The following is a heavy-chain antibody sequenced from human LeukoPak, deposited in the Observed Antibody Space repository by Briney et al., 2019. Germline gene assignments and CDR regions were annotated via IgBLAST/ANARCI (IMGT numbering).Heavy chain of an antibody. CDR1: GFTFSGYA. V-gene: IGHV3-23*01. CDR3: AKVPDGSPRGYWYSDL. D-gene: IGHD5-24*01. Sequence: GGSLRLSCAGSGFTFSGYAMTWVRQAPGKGLEWVATISSAGGSTHYADSMKGRFSISRDNSNNTLFVQMFSLRADDTAVYYCAKVPDGSPRGYWYSDLWGRGTLVTVSS. J-gene: IGHJ2*01. CDR2: ISSAGGST.